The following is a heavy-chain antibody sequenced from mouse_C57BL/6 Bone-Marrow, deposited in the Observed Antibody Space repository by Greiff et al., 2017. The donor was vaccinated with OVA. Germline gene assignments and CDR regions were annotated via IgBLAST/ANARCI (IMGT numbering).Heavy chain of an antibody. D-gene: IGHD3-2*02. Sequence: QVQLQQPGAELVKPGASVKLSCKASGYTFTSYWMHWVKQRPGQGLEWIGMIHPNSGSTNYNEKFKSKATLTVDKSSSTAYMQLSSLTSEDSAVYYCARRETAQALDCWGQGTSVTVSS. J-gene: IGHJ4*01. CDR2: IHPNSGST. CDR3: ARRETAQALDC. CDR1: GYTFTSYW. V-gene: IGHV1-64*01.